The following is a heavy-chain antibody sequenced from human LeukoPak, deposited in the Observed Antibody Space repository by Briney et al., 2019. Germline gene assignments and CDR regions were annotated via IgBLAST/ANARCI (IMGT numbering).Heavy chain of an antibody. Sequence: ASVKVSCKASGYTFIYYHLHWVRQAHGQGNEWMGRINPKSGGRNYAQKFQGRVTMTRDRSISKDYMELSRLRYDDTAVYFCVRDIDYYDSSGFGGGYYYYYYMDVWGRGTTVTVSS. J-gene: IGHJ6*03. CDR2: INPKSGGR. CDR3: VRDIDYYDSSGFGGGYYYYYYMDV. D-gene: IGHD3-22*01. V-gene: IGHV1-2*06. CDR1: GYTFIYYH.